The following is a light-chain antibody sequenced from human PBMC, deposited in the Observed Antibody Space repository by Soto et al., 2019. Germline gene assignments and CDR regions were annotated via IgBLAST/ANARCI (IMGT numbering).Light chain of an antibody. CDR2: DAS. Sequence: EIILTQSPASLSLSPGERATLSCGASQSVSSSYVAWYQHRPGLAPRLLIHDASSRATGIPDRFSGSGSGTDFTLTISRLEPEDFAVYYCQQYGNSPITFGQGTRLENK. CDR3: QQYGNSPIT. J-gene: IGKJ5*01. V-gene: IGKV3D-20*01. CDR1: QSVSSSY.